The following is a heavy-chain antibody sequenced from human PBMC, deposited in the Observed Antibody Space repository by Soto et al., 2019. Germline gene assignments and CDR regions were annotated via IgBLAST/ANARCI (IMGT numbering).Heavy chain of an antibody. CDR3: AKTPGVITVITSFDH. Sequence: GSLILSCVASGXTFNKYSLSWVRQAPGKGLEWVSAISGSGASTYEADSVKGRFTISRYNSNKKLYLQMNSMRAEDTAVYYCAKTPGVITVITSFDHWGQGTPGTVS. CDR2: ISGSGAST. V-gene: IGHV3-23*01. CDR1: GXTFNKYS. D-gene: IGHD3-16*01. J-gene: IGHJ4*02.